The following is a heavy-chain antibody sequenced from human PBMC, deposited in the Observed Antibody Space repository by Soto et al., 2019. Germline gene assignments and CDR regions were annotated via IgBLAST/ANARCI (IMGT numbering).Heavy chain of an antibody. V-gene: IGHV3-30-3*01. CDR3: AREEYYYGSGSSN. Sequence: GGSLRLSCAASGFTFSSYAMHWVRQAPGKGLEWVAVISYDGSNQYYADSVKGRFTISRDNSKNTLYLQMNSLRAGDTAVYYCAREEYYYGSGSSNWGQGTLVTVSS. D-gene: IGHD3-10*01. CDR1: GFTFSSYA. J-gene: IGHJ4*02. CDR2: ISYDGSNQ.